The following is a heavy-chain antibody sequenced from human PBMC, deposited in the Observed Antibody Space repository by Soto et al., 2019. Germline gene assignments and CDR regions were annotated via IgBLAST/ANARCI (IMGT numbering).Heavy chain of an antibody. CDR3: ARERAYGMDV. CDR2: MNPNTGNT. CDR1: GYTFSSYD. V-gene: IGHV1-8*01. Sequence: QVQLVQSGAEVKKPGASVKVSCKASGYTFSSYDINWVGQATGQGLEWMGWMNPNTGNTVYAQKFQGRVTMTRNTSISTAYLELSSLRSEAVCVYYCARERAYGMDVWCQGTTVSVSS. J-gene: IGHJ6*02.